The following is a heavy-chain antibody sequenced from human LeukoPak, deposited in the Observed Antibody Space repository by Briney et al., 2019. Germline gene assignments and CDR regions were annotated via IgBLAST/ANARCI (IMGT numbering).Heavy chain of an antibody. V-gene: IGHV1-18*01. D-gene: IGHD6-19*01. CDR3: ARGRGHYSSGWYVDY. J-gene: IGHJ4*02. CDR2: ISAYNGNT. Sequence: ASVKVSCKASGYTFTSYGISWVRQAPGQGLAWMGWISAYNGNTNYAQKLQGRVTMTTDTSTSTAYMELRSLRSDDTAVYYCARGRGHYSSGWYVDYWGQGTLVTVSS. CDR1: GYTFTSYG.